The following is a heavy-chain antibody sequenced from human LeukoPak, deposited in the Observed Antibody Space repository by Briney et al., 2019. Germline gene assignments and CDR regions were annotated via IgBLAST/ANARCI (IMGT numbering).Heavy chain of an antibody. V-gene: IGHV3-30-3*01. Sequence: PGGSLTLSCVASGFTFSSYAMHWVRQAPGKGLEGVAVISYDGSNKYYAYSVKGRFTISRDNSKNTLYLQMNSLRAEDTAVYYCARSITPVVGGNYWGQGTLVTVSS. CDR1: GFTFSSYA. J-gene: IGHJ4*02. CDR3: ARSITPVVGGNY. CDR2: ISYDGSNK. D-gene: IGHD3-16*01.